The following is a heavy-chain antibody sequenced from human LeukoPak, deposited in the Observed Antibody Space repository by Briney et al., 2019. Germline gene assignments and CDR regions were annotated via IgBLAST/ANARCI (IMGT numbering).Heavy chain of an antibody. CDR1: GFSLSTSGMC. V-gene: IGHV2-70*11. CDR2: IDWDDDK. J-gene: IGHJ4*02. D-gene: IGHD6-13*01. CDR3: ARTPPVAAAGSFDY. Sequence: SGPTLVNPTQTLTLTCTFSGFSLSTSGMCVSWIRQPPGKPLEWLARIDWDDDKYYSTSLKTRLTISMDTSKNQVVLTMTNMDPVDTATYYCARTPPVAAAGSFDYWGQGTLVTVSS.